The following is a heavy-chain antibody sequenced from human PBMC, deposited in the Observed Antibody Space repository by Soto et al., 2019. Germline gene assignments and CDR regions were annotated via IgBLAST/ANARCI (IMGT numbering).Heavy chain of an antibody. J-gene: IGHJ4*02. CDR2: INPSGGAT. D-gene: IGHD3-22*01. V-gene: IGHV1-46*01. CDR3: ERVFDRSVLY. CDR1: GYTFRNYY. Sequence: GALEKVSCKASGYTFRNYYIHWVRQAPGQGIEWMGLINPSGGATRYSKRFQGRVTITNDSSTSTVYMELISLGSEDTAVYYCERVFDRSVLYWGQGTLVTVSS.